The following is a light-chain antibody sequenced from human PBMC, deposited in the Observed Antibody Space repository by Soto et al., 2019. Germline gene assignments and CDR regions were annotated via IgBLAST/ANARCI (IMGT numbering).Light chain of an antibody. Sequence: QSALTQPASVSGSPGQSITISCTGISSDVGGYNYVSWYQQHPGKAPKLMIYDVSNWPSGVSNRFSGTKSGNTASLTISGLQAEDEADYYCSSYTSSSTDVFGTGTKLTVL. CDR2: DVS. V-gene: IGLV2-14*01. CDR1: SSDVGGYNY. CDR3: SSYTSSSTDV. J-gene: IGLJ1*01.